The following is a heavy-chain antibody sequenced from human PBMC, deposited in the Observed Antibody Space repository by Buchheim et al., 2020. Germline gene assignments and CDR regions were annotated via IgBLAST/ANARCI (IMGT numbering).Heavy chain of an antibody. Sequence: QVQLQESGPGLVKPSETLSLTCTVSGGSISSYYWSWIRQPPGKGLEWIGYIYYSGSTNYNPSLKSRVTISVDTSKNQFSLKLSSVTAADTAVYYCAREDSSSSGIDYWGQGTL. CDR2: IYYSGST. CDR1: GGSISSYY. V-gene: IGHV4-59*01. CDR3: AREDSSSSGIDY. J-gene: IGHJ4*02. D-gene: IGHD6-6*01.